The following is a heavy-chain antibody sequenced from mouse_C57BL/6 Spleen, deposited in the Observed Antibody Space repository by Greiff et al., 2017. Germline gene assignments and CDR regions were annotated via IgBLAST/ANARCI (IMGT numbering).Heavy chain of an antibody. Sequence: VQLQQSGPELVKPGASVKIPCKASGYTFTDYNMDWVKQSHGKSLEWIGDINPNNGGTIYNQKFKGKATLTVDKSSSTAYMELRSLTSADAAVYYCARGYYGSRAWFAYWGQGTLVTVSA. CDR1: GYTFTDYN. CDR3: ARGYYGSRAWFAY. D-gene: IGHD1-1*01. V-gene: IGHV1-18*01. J-gene: IGHJ3*01. CDR2: INPNNGGT.